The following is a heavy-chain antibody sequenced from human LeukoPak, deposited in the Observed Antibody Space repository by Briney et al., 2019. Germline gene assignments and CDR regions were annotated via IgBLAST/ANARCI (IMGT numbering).Heavy chain of an antibody. Sequence: PSQTLSLTCTVSGGSISSDGYYWSWIRQHPGKGLEWIGYIYYSGSTYYNPSLKSRVTISVDTSKNQFSLKLSSVTAADTAVYYCARDDGRLTHLFYWGQGTLVTVSS. CDR2: IYYSGST. D-gene: IGHD1-14*01. CDR1: GGSISSDGYY. J-gene: IGHJ4*02. CDR3: ARDDGRLTHLFY. V-gene: IGHV4-31*03.